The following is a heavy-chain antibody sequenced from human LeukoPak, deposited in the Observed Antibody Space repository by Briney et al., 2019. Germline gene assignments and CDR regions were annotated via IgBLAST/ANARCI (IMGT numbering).Heavy chain of an antibody. CDR3: ARAGRYCSSTSCSTPDY. D-gene: IGHD2-2*01. Sequence: GGSLRLSCAASGFTFSDYYMSWIRQAPGKGLEWVSYISSSSSYTNYADSVKGRFTISRDNAKNSLYLQMNSQRAEDTAVYYCARAGRYCSSTSCSTPDYWGQGTLVTVSS. CDR2: ISSSSSYT. CDR1: GFTFSDYY. J-gene: IGHJ4*02. V-gene: IGHV3-11*06.